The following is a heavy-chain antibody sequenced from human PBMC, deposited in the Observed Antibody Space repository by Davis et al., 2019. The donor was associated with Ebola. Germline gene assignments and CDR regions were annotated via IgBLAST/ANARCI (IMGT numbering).Heavy chain of an antibody. J-gene: IGHJ5*01. V-gene: IGHV4-34*12. CDR1: GGSFSGYY. Sequence: MPSETLSLTCAVYGGSFSGYYWTWIRQSPGEGLEWLGEIIGGAGTTNYNPSLKNRVSISLDTSKNQFSLSLKFVTAADTAVYYCARTTLNSVGGSGLGYNHIDSWGQGTLVTVSS. CDR2: IIGGAGTT. CDR3: ARTTLNSVGGSGLGYNHIDS. D-gene: IGHD5-24*01.